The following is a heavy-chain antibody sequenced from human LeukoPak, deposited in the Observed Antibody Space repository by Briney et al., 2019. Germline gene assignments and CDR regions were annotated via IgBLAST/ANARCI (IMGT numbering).Heavy chain of an antibody. CDR2: IYPADSDI. D-gene: IGHD2-15*01. J-gene: IGHJ5*02. CDR3: ARQEYCSGGSCYTWFDP. V-gene: IGHV5-51*01. Sequence: GESLKISCKGSGYSINNYWIGWVRQIPGKGLEGMGIIYPADSDIRYSPSFQGQVTISADKSISTAYLQWSSLKASDTAMYYCARQEYCSGGSCYTWFDPWGQGTLVIVSS. CDR1: GYSINNYW.